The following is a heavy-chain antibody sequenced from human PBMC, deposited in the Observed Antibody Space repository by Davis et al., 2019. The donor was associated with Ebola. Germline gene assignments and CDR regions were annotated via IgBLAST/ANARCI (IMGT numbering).Heavy chain of an antibody. CDR1: GGSISSYY. V-gene: IGHV4-4*08. CDR3: ARDLRYDSSGYDYYFYMDV. D-gene: IGHD3-22*01. CDR2: IYYSGST. J-gene: IGHJ6*03. Sequence: PSETLSLTCTVSGGSISSYYWGFVRQPPGKGLEWIGNIYYSGSTNYNPSLQSRVTISIDTARNQFALKLNSVTAADTAVYYCARDLRYDSSGYDYYFYMDVWGKGTTVTVSS.